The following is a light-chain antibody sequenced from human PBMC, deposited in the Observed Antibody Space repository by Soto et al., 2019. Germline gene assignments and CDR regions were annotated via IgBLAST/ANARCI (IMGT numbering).Light chain of an antibody. CDR2: GAS. V-gene: IGKV3-20*01. CDR3: QQYGGSPRT. Sequence: EIVLTQSPGTLSLSPGEGATLSCRASQSLGGNFLAWYQQRRGQAPRLLIHGASNRATGIPDRFSGSGSGTDFTLTITRLEPEDFAVYYCQQYGGSPRTFGQGTKVDIK. CDR1: QSLGGNF. J-gene: IGKJ1*01.